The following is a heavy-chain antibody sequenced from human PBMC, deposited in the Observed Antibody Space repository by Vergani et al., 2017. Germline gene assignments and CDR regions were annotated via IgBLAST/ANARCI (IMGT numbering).Heavy chain of an antibody. V-gene: IGHV4-39*01. CDR3: ARTESFILRYFHWAL. Sequence: QLHLQESGPGLVKPWETLSLTCTVSGGSITSSSYYWGWIRQPPGKGLEWIGNIYHSGGAYYNPSLKGRVTISVDTSKNQFSLEVTSVTAADTAIYFCARTESFILRYFHWALWGQGTLVTVSS. J-gene: IGHJ4*02. CDR2: IYHSGGA. D-gene: IGHD3-9*01. CDR1: GGSITSSSYY.